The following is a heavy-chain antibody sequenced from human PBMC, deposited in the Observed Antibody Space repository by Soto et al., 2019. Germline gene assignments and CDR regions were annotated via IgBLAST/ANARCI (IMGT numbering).Heavy chain of an antibody. CDR1: GFTFSNMW. CDR2: IKSKDDGGAI. CDR3: TTSPDIVVVPSATHYDAFDV. Sequence: EVQLVESGGGLVKPGGSLRLSCSASGFTFSNMWMSWVRQGPGKGLEWVGRIKSKDDGGAIEYAAPGSGRFSISRDDSKSMLYLQMNSLKIEDTAVYYCTTSPDIVVVPSATHYDAFDVWGQGTMVTVSS. D-gene: IGHD2-15*01. J-gene: IGHJ3*01. V-gene: IGHV3-15*01.